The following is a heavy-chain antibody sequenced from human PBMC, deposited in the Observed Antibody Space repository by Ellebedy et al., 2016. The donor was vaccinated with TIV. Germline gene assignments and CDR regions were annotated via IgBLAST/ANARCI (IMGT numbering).Heavy chain of an antibody. D-gene: IGHD3-22*01. CDR2: ISSSGTRI. V-gene: IGHV3-11*04. CDR3: ARGRYYDSSLTIGY. CDR1: GFTFSDYY. Sequence: PGGSLRLSCAASGFTFSDYYMSWIRQAPGKGLEWVAYISSSGTRIEYADSVKGRFTMSRDNAKNSVYLEMNSLRAEDTAMYYCARGRYYDSSLTIGYWGQGTLVTVSS. J-gene: IGHJ4*02.